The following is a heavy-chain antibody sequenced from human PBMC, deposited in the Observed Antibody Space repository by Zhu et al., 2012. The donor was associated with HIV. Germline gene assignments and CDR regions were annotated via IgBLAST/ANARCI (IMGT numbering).Heavy chain of an antibody. Sequence: QVQLQESGPGLVRPSETLSLTCSVFGDSTSTYYWSWIRQSPGKGLEWIGYIHNVDSTYNPSSGVGSPFQWTHARTSISLNLNSVTAADTAVYYCARSPERVAPRCTSDHSGQGTLVGVSS. D-gene: IGHD2-8*01. CDR1: GDSTSTYY. CDR3: ARSPERVAPRCTSDH. J-gene: IGHJ1*01. V-gene: IGHV4-59*01. CDR2: IHNVDST.